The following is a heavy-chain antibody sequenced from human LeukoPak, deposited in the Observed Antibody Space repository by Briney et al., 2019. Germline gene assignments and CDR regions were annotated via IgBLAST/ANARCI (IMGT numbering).Heavy chain of an antibody. CDR2: ISYDGSNK. CDR1: GFTFSSYA. J-gene: IGHJ6*03. CDR3: AKNGDRGAYCSGGSCYPYYYYNMDV. Sequence: GGSLRLSCAASGFTFSSYAMHWVRQAPGKGLEWVAVISYDGSNKYYADSVKGRFTISRDNSKNTLYLQMSSLRAEDTAIYYCAKNGDRGAYCSGGSCYPYYYYNMDVWGKGTTVTISS. V-gene: IGHV3-30*04. D-gene: IGHD2-15*01.